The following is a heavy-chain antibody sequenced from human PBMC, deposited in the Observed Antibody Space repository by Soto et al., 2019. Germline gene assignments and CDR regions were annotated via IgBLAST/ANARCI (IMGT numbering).Heavy chain of an antibody. Sequence: PGGSLRLSCAASGFTFRNHAMHWVRQAPSKGLEWVALIWYDGTSKYYADSVKGRFTISRDNSRNTLYLEMNSLRAEDTAIYYCARDQGVVLTKDTWGQGALVTVSS. J-gene: IGHJ5*02. CDR1: GFTFRNHA. V-gene: IGHV3-33*01. CDR3: ARDQGVVLTKDT. D-gene: IGHD6-6*01. CDR2: IWYDGTSK.